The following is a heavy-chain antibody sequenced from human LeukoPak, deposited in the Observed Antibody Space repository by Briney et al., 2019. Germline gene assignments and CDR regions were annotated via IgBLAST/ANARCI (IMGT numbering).Heavy chain of an antibody. CDR1: GYTLTELS. Sequence: ASVKVSCKVSGYTLTELSMHWVRQAPGKGLEWMGGFDPEDGETIYAQKFQGRVTMTEDTSTDTAYMELSSLRSEDTAVYYCATQRITIFGTTRNAFDIWGQGTMVTVSS. CDR3: ATQRITIFGTTRNAFDI. J-gene: IGHJ3*02. CDR2: FDPEDGET. D-gene: IGHD3-3*01. V-gene: IGHV1-24*01.